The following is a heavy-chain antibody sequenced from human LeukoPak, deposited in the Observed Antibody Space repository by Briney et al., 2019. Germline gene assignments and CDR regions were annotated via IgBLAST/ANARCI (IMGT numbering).Heavy chain of an antibody. J-gene: IGHJ6*02. CDR1: GFTFSSYS. V-gene: IGHV3-21*01. CDR3: ARDVVMNNCSSTSCYKKDYYYYGMDV. D-gene: IGHD2-2*02. CDR2: ISSSSSSYI. Sequence: PGGSLRLSCAASGFTFSSYSMNWVRQAPGKGLEWVSSISSSSSSYIYYADSVKGRFTTSRDNAKNSLYLQMNSLRAEDTAVYYCARDVVMNNCSSTSCYKKDYYYYGMDVWGQGTTVTVSS.